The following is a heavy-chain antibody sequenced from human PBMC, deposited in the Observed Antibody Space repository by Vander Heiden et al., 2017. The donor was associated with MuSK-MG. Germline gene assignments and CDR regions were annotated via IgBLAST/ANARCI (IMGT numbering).Heavy chain of an antibody. V-gene: IGHV1-69*04. CDR3: ARCGGRWLQLGWFDP. J-gene: IGHJ5*02. CDR2: IIPILGIA. D-gene: IGHD5-12*01. CDR1: GGTFSSYA. Sequence: QVQLVQSGAEVKKPGSSVKVSCKASGGTFSSYAISWVRQAPGQGLEWMGRIIPILGIANYAQKCQGRVTITADKSTSTAYMELSRLRSEDTAVYYCARCGGRWLQLGWFDPWGQGTLVTVSS.